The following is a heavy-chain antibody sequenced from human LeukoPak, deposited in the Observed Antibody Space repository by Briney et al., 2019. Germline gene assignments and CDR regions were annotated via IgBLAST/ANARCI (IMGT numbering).Heavy chain of an antibody. CDR1: GGTFSSYA. J-gene: IGHJ5*02. V-gene: IGHV1-69*01. CDR3: ARVKHPRAWELHPAHNWFDH. Sequence: SVKVSCKASGGTFSSYAISWVRQAPGQGLEWMGGFIPIFSTANYAQKFQGRVTITAYESTSTTYMELSSLRSEDTAVYYCARVKHPRAWELHPAHNWFDHWGQGTLVTVSS. D-gene: IGHD1-26*01. CDR2: FIPIFSTA.